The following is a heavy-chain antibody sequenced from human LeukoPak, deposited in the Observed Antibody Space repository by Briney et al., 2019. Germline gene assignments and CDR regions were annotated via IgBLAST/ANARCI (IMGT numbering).Heavy chain of an antibody. D-gene: IGHD5-18*01. V-gene: IGHV3-23*01. J-gene: IGHJ3*02. CDR1: GFTFSSYS. Sequence: GGSLRLSCAASGFTFSSYSMNWVRQAPGKGLEWVSAISGSGGSTYYADSVKGRFTISRDNSKNTLYLQMNSLRAEDTAVYYCARPDTAMVTGAFDIRGQGTMVTVSS. CDR3: ARPDTAMVTGAFDI. CDR2: ISGSGGST.